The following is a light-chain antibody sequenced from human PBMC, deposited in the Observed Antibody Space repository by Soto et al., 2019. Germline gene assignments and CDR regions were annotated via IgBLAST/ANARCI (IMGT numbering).Light chain of an antibody. CDR2: DVT. CDR3: CSYAGRYTPYV. J-gene: IGLJ1*01. CDR1: SSDVGGYNY. V-gene: IGLV2-11*01. Sequence: QSVLTQPGSVSGSPGQSITISCSGNSSDVGGYNYVSWYQQHPGKAPKLIIYDVTKRPSGVPDRFSGSKSGNTASLTISGLQAEDEADYYCCSYAGRYTPYVFATGTKVTVL.